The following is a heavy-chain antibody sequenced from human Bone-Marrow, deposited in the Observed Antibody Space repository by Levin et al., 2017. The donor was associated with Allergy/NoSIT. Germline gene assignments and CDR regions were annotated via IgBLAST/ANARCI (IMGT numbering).Heavy chain of an antibody. CDR1: GFPFSSSW. CDR3: VSWAREDY. Sequence: LSLTCAASGFPFSSSWMHWVRQAPGKGLVWVSRINSDGSTTNYADSVKGRFTISRDNAKNTLFLQMNSLRAEDTAVYYCVSWAREDYWGQGTLVAVSS. CDR2: INSDGSTT. D-gene: IGHD3-16*01. J-gene: IGHJ4*02. V-gene: IGHV3-74*01.